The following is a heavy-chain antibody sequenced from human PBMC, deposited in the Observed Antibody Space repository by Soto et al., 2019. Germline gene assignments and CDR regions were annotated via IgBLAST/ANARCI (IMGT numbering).Heavy chain of an antibody. CDR3: AASIFYYGMDV. J-gene: IGHJ6*02. CDR1: GYTFTNYW. CDR2: IYPGDSDT. Sequence: GESLKISCKGSGYTFTNYWIGWVRQMPGKGPEWMGIIYPGDSDTKYNPSFQGQVTISADKSITTTYLRRSSLKASDTAIYYCAASIFYYGMDVWGQGTTVTVSS. V-gene: IGHV5-51*01.